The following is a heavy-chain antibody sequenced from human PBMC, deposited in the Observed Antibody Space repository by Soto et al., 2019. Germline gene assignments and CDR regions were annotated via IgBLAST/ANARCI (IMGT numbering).Heavy chain of an antibody. Sequence: PSLNLSFTASAYIFTNSYIHWVLQAPVQGREWMGIINPSGGSTSYAQKSQGRVTMTRDTSTSTVYMELSSLRSEDTAVYYCARVGDRSWAGWSGRDVWGKGTKVRVAS. D-gene: IGHD2-15*01. CDR2: INPSGGST. J-gene: IGHJ6*04. CDR1: AYIFTNSY. V-gene: IGHV1-46*01. CDR3: ARVGDRSWAGWSGRDV.